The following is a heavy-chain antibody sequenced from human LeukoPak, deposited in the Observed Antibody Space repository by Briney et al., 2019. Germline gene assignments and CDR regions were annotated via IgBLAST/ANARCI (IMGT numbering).Heavy chain of an antibody. D-gene: IGHD3-22*01. CDR2: VSGSGGTT. CDR1: GFPFSSYA. CDR3: AKSDYYDSSGHPSSFEY. V-gene: IGHV3-23*01. Sequence: PGGSLRLSCAASGFPFSSYAMSWVRQAPGRALEWASAVSGSGGTTYYTDSVKGRFTISRDNSKNTLYLQMNSLRAEDTAVYYCAKSDYYDSSGHPSSFEYWGQGTLVTVSS. J-gene: IGHJ4*02.